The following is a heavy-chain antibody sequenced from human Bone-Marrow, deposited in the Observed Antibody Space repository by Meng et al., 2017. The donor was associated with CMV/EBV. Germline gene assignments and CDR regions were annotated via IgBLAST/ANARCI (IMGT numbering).Heavy chain of an antibody. D-gene: IGHD3-3*01. J-gene: IGHJ4*02. CDR2: IKQDGSEK. CDR1: GFTFSSYW. V-gene: IGHV3-7*01. Sequence: GESLKISCAASGFTFSSYWMSWVRQAPGKGLEWVANIKQDGSEKYYVDSVKGRFTISRDNAKKALYLQMNSLRAEDTAVYYCANFWSGYWGQGTLVTVSS. CDR3: ANFWSGY.